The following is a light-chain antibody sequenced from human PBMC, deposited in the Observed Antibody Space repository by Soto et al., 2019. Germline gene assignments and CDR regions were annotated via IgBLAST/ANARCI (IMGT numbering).Light chain of an antibody. V-gene: IGKV3-15*01. CDR2: RTS. J-gene: IGKJ1*01. CDR3: QEYNGRSS. CDR1: QDVAGD. Sequence: ATTQSPATLSVSPGERATLSCRASQDVAGDLAWYLQKTGQPPRLLIYRTSTRTTGVPARFSGSGSGTEFTLSISSLQSEDFAVYYCQEYNGRSSFGQGTKVEIK.